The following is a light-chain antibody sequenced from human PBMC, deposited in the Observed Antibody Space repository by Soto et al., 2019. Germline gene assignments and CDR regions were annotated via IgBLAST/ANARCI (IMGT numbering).Light chain of an antibody. CDR1: SSDVGGYNY. CDR2: EVS. V-gene: IGLV2-14*01. CDR3: SSYTSSSTFNFV. Sequence: QAVVTQPASVSGSPGQSITPSCTGTSSDVGGYNYVSWYQQYPGKAPRVMIYEVSNRPSGVSNRFSGSKSGNTASLTISGLQAEDEADYYCSSYTSSSTFNFVFGTGTKLTVL. J-gene: IGLJ1*01.